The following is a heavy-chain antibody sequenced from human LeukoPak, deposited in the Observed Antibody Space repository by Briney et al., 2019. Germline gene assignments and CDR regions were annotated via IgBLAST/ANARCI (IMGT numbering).Heavy chain of an antibody. CDR3: ARSFELADY. J-gene: IGHJ4*02. Sequence: GESLKVSCKASGYTFTGHYMHWVRQAPGQGLEWMGWINPNSGGTNYAQKFQGRVTMTRDTSISTAYMELSRLRSDDTAVYYCARSFELADYWGQGTLVTVSS. CDR2: INPNSGGT. CDR1: GYTFTGHY. D-gene: IGHD3-9*01. V-gene: IGHV1-2*02.